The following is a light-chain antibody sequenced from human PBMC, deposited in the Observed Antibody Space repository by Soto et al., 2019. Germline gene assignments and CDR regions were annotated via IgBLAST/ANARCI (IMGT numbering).Light chain of an antibody. CDR1: ENIKTR. V-gene: IGKV3-15*01. Sequence: EKVMTQSPATLSVSPGERATLSCRASENIKTRLAWYQQKPGQAPSLLIYDAFTRATGVSARFSGSASGTEFTLTISSLQSEDFAVYYCQQYDEWPLTIGGGTKVEIK. CDR2: DAF. J-gene: IGKJ4*01. CDR3: QQYDEWPLT.